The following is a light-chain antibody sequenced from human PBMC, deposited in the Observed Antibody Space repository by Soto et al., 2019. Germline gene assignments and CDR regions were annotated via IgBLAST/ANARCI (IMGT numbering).Light chain of an antibody. V-gene: IGKV1-5*01. CDR3: QQYNSYSIT. Sequence: DIHMTQSPSSLSASVGDRVTITCRASQSISSWLAWYQQKPVKAPKLLIYDASSLESGVPSRFRGSGSGTEFTLTISSLQPDDFETYYCQQYNSYSITFGQGTQLDIK. CDR1: QSISSW. CDR2: DAS. J-gene: IGKJ5*01.